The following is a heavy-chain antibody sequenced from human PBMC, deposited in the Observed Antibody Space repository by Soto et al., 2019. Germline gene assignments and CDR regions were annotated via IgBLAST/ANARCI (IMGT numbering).Heavy chain of an antibody. CDR1: GGSISSSNW. V-gene: IGHV4-4*02. Sequence: SEXLSLTCTVPGGSISSSNWWSWVRRPPWKGLEWIGEIYHSGSTNYNPSLKSRVIISVDTSKNQFSLRLSSVTAADTAVYYCARYIAASGTYYLDFWGQGTLVTVSS. CDR2: IYHSGST. CDR3: ARYIAASGTYYLDF. D-gene: IGHD6-13*01. J-gene: IGHJ4*02.